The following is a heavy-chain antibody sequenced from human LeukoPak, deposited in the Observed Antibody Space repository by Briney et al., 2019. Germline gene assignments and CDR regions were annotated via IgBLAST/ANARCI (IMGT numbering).Heavy chain of an antibody. V-gene: IGHV3-74*01. CDR3: ARGMSGYYGMDV. Sequence: GGSLRLSCAASGYTFSGYWMHWVRQAPGKGLVWVSRINGDGTSTTYTDSVKGRFTISRDNAKNTLYLQMNSLRAEDTAVYYCARGMSGYYGMDVWGQGTTVTVSS. J-gene: IGHJ6*02. CDR1: GYTFSGYW. CDR2: INGDGTST.